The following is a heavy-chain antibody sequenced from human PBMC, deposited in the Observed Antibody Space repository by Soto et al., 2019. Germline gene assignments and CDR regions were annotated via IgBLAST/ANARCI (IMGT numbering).Heavy chain of an antibody. D-gene: IGHD3-3*01. V-gene: IGHV3-21*01. CDR2: ISNYNNYI. J-gene: IGHJ5*02. CDR3: AREAVVGVIAGWFDP. CDR1: GFTFSTYS. Sequence: EVQLVDSGGGLVKAGGSLRLSCAASGFTFSTYSMNWVRQAPGKGLEWVPSISNYNNYIYYADSVKGRFTISRDNAKNSLYLQMNSLRAEDTAVYYCAREAVVGVIAGWFDPWGQGPLVTVSS.